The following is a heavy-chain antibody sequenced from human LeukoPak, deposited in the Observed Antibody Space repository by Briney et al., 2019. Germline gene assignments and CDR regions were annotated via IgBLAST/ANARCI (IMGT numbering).Heavy chain of an antibody. CDR3: AREVGRVVPAAIGWFDP. CDR2: IYHSGST. V-gene: IGHV4-39*07. CDR1: GGSISSSSYY. Sequence: SETLSLTCTVSGGSISSSSYYWGWIRQPPGKGLEWIGSIYHSGSTYYNPSLKSRVTISVDRSKNQFSLKLSSVTAADTAVYYCAREVGRVVPAAIGWFDPWSQGTLVTVSS. J-gene: IGHJ5*02. D-gene: IGHD2-2*01.